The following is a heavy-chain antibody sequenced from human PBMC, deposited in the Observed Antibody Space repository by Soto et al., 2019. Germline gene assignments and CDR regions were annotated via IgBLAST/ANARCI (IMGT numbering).Heavy chain of an antibody. CDR1: GGSVSSGSYY. J-gene: IGHJ6*02. CDR3: AGAGYSRHYCGIGV. D-gene: IGHD6-13*01. CDR2: IYYSGST. V-gene: IGHV4-61*01. Sequence: QVQLQESGPGLVKPSETLSLTCTVSGGSVSSGSYYWSWLRQPPGEGLEWIGYIYYSGSTNYNPSHKSRVTMSVDTSKNQFALKLSSVPAADTAVYYCAGAGYSRHYCGIGVWGQGTTVTVSS.